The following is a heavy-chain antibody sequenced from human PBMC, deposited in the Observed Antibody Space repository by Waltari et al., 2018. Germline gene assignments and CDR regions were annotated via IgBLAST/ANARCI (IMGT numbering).Heavy chain of an antibody. Sequence: VQMVGSGGVMVKPVASLSICCSASRFAFSRSPFIWVRQVPGTGVEWVSSMSGGSSFKYYADSVKGQFTSSRDNVNNSLYLQRNSLRVEDTAVYYCAREWGVMIGTAGFYFDYWAQGALVTVFS. CDR2: MSGGSSFK. V-gene: IGHV3-21*01. D-gene: IGHD2-21*02. CDR1: RFAFSRSP. J-gene: IGHJ4*02. CDR3: AREWGVMIGTAGFYFDY.